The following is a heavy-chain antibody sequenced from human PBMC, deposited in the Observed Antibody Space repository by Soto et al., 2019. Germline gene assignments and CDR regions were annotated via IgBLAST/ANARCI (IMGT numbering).Heavy chain of an antibody. CDR3: ARFPDSSGYYYYFDY. D-gene: IGHD3-22*01. Sequence: GASLKVSCKASGYTLTSYGLSWVRHAPGQGLEWMGWISAYNGTTNYAQKLQGRVTMTTDTSTSTAYMELRSLRSDDTAVYYCARFPDSSGYYYYFDYWGQGTLVTVSS. V-gene: IGHV1-18*01. J-gene: IGHJ4*02. CDR1: GYTLTSYG. CDR2: ISAYNGTT.